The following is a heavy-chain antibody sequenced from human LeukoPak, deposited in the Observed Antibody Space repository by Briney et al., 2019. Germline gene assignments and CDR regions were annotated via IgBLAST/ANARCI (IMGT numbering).Heavy chain of an antibody. CDR1: GLTFSTYS. CDR2: IFNSGAKI. J-gene: IGHJ4*02. D-gene: IGHD6-19*01. Sequence: GGSLRLSCAVSGLTFSTYSMTWVRQGPGKGLEWVSSIFNSGAKIFYADSVKGRFTISRDNSKNMLYLQMNSLRVEDTAVYYCAKDVAPDSGWDLDYWGQGTLVTVSS. CDR3: AKDVAPDSGWDLDY. V-gene: IGHV3-23*01.